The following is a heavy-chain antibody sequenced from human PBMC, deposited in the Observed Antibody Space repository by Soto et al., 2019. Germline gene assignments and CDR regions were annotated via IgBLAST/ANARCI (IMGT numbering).Heavy chain of an antibody. V-gene: IGHV4-31*03. Sequence: QVRLQESGPGLVRPSQTLSLTCNVSGAPISSGGFYWSWIRQHPGKGPEWIGYIYNSGTTFYNPSLGSRVTMSLDAAKNHFSLELRSVTVADTAVYHCAREPISTPRGVTQVDPWGQGTQVTVSS. CDR2: IYNSGTT. CDR1: GAPISSGGFY. CDR3: AREPISTPRGVTQVDP. D-gene: IGHD3-10*01. J-gene: IGHJ5*02.